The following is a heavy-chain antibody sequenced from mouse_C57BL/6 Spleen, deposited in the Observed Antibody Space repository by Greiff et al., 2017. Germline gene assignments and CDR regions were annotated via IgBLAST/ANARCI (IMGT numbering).Heavy chain of an antibody. Sequence: VMLVESGPGLVAPSQSLSITCTVSGFSLTSYAISWVRQPPGKGLEWLGVIWTGGGTNYNSALKSRLSISKDNSKSQVFLKMNSLQTDDTARYYCARKSIYDGYSYYFDYWGQGTTLTVSS. V-gene: IGHV2-9-1*01. J-gene: IGHJ2*01. CDR2: IWTGGGT. D-gene: IGHD2-3*01. CDR1: GFSLTSYA. CDR3: ARKSIYDGYSYYFDY.